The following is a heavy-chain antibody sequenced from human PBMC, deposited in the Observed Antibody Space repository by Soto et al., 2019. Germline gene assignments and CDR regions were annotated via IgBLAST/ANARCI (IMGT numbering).Heavy chain of an antibody. Sequence: SETLPLTCTVSGGSISSSSYYWGWIRQPPGKGLEWIGRIYYSGTTYYNPSLKSRVSISVDTSKNQFSLKLSSVTAADTAVYYCARDCSTTTCYAGGLTGSFDPWGQGTLVTVSS. CDR2: IYYSGTT. CDR3: ARDCSTTTCYAGGLTGSFDP. V-gene: IGHV4-39*01. D-gene: IGHD2-2*01. CDR1: GGSISSSSYY. J-gene: IGHJ5*02.